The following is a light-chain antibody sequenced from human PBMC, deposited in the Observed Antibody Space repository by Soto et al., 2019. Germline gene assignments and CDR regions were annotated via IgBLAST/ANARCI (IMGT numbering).Light chain of an antibody. V-gene: IGKV3-11*01. Sequence: IVLKHSLAILSFSKREGSTLSCRASQSISRYLAWYQQKPGQAPRLLIYDASYRATGVPARFSGSGSGTDFTLTISNLEPEDFAVYCCQQRSNWWTFGQGTKVDIK. CDR3: QQRSNWWT. J-gene: IGKJ1*01. CDR1: QSISRY. CDR2: DAS.